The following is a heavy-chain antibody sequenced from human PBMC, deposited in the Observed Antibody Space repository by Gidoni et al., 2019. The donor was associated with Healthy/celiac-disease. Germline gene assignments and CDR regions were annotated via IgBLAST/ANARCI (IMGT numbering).Heavy chain of an antibody. CDR2: LNPNSGNK. CDR3: AGEAVRFLEEPGEVP. D-gene: IGHD3-3*01. J-gene: IGHJ5*02. Sequence: QVQLVQAGAEAKEPGASVKVSCKSSGSIVTSYDINWVRQGTGQGLEWMGWLNPNSGNKGYAQKYQDRVTMTRNTSISAAYMKLSSLRSKATAVYYWAGEAVRFLEEPGEVPWGQGTLVTVSS. V-gene: IGHV1-8*01. CDR1: GSIVTSYD.